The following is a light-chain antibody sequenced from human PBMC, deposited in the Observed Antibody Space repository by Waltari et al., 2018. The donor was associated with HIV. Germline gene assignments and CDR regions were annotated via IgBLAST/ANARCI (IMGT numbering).Light chain of an antibody. CDR1: QTVGIT. V-gene: IGKV3-15*01. CDR2: YAS. J-gene: IGKJ1*01. CDR3: QQYNDRPPVT. Sequence: EIVMTQSPPSLPVSPGERATLSCRASQTVGITLAWYPQKPGQAPRRLIYYASTRAPAGTARCSGRGSGTEFTLTSSSMQYEDFAVYYCQQYNDRPPVTFGQGTKVEVK.